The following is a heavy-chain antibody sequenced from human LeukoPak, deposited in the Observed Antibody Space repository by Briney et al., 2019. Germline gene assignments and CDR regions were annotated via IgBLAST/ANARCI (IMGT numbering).Heavy chain of an antibody. Sequence: ASVKVSCEASGYTFTGYYMHWVRQAPGQGLEWMGWINPNSGGTNYAQKFQGRVTMTRDTSISTAYMELSRLRSDDTAVYYCARYYDSSGYPFDYWGQGTLVTVSS. CDR1: GYTFTGYY. J-gene: IGHJ4*02. CDR2: INPNSGGT. V-gene: IGHV1-2*02. D-gene: IGHD3-22*01. CDR3: ARYYDSSGYPFDY.